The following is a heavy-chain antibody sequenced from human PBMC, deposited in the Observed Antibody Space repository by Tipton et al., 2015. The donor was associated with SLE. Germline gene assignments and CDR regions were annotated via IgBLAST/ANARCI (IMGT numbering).Heavy chain of an antibody. Sequence: LRLSCAASGGSMTSSDYYWGWIRQPPGKGLEWIGNIYYTGSTYYNPSLRSRVTISIDMSKSHFSLKLTSVTATDTAVYYCVRQRLWSDYWGQGNLVTVSS. D-gene: IGHD2-21*01. CDR1: GGSMTSSDYY. CDR2: IYYTGST. J-gene: IGHJ4*02. CDR3: VRQRLWSDY. V-gene: IGHV4-39*01.